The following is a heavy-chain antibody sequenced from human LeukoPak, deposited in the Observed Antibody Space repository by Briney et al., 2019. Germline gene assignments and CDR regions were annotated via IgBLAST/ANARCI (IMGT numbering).Heavy chain of an antibody. Sequence: GGSLRLSCAASGFTVSRNYMSWVRQAPGKGLEWVSVIYSGGRTYYADSVKGRFTISRDNSKNTLYFQMNSLRAEDTVVYYCARAGPSSSWHQFDYWGQGTLVTVSS. J-gene: IGHJ4*02. V-gene: IGHV3-66*01. D-gene: IGHD6-13*01. CDR3: ARAGPSSSWHQFDY. CDR1: GFTVSRNY. CDR2: IYSGGRT.